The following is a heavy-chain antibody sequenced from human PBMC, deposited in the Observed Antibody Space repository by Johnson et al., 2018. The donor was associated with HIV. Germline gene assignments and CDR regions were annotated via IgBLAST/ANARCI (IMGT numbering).Heavy chain of an antibody. J-gene: IGHJ3*02. V-gene: IGHV3-23*04. CDR2: ISGSGGST. CDR1: GFTFDDYG. D-gene: IGHD1-14*01. Sequence: VQLVESGGGVVRPGGSLRLSCAASGFTFDDYGMSWVRQAPGKGLEWVSGISGSGGSTYSADSVKGRFTISRDNSKNTLYLQMNSLRAEDTAVYYCAKDPYSRKDAFDIWGQGTMVTVSS. CDR3: AKDPYSRKDAFDI.